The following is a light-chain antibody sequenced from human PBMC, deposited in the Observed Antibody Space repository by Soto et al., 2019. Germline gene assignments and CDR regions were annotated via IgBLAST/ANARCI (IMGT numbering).Light chain of an antibody. CDR1: QSVSSSY. V-gene: IGKV3-20*01. Sequence: EIVLTQSPGTLSLSPGERATRSCRASQSVSSSYLAWYQQKPGQAPRLLIYGASSRATGIPDRFSGSGSGTDFTLTISRLEPEDFAVYYCQQYGSSLWTFGHGTKVEIK. J-gene: IGKJ1*01. CDR3: QQYGSSLWT. CDR2: GAS.